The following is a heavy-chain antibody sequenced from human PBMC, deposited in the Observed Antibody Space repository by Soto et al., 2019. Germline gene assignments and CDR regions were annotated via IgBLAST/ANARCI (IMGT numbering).Heavy chain of an antibody. CDR2: VFYTVRA. D-gene: IGHD4-4*01. CDR1: GGSLGSYY. CDR3: ARDGDGRMTTNPYYYNGMDV. Sequence: SETLSLTCTVSGGSLGSYYSSCFLQTPRKGLEWIGYVFYTVRANYNASLKSRGSISLDTSNYQFSLKLSSVTAADTAVYYCARDGDGRMTTNPYYYNGMDVWGPGTTITVSS. V-gene: IGHV4-59*01. J-gene: IGHJ6*02.